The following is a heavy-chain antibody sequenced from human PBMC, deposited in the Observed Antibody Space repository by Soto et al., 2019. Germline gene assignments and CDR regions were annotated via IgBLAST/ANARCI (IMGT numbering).Heavy chain of an antibody. D-gene: IGHD6-13*01. CDR3: ATTPYIAAAGPPLNWFDP. CDR2: INHSGST. J-gene: IGHJ5*02. V-gene: IGHV4-34*01. Sequence: PSETLSLTCAVYGGSFSGYYWSWIRQPPGKGLEWIGEINHSGSTNYNPSPKSRVTISVDTSKNQFSLKLSSVTAADTAVYYCATTPYIAAAGPPLNWFDPWGQGTLVTVSS. CDR1: GGSFSGYY.